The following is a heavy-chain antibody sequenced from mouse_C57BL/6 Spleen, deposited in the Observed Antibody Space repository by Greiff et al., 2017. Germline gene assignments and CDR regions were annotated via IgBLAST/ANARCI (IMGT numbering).Heavy chain of an antibody. Sequence: EVQVVESGTVLARPGASVKMSCKTSGYTFTSYWMHWVKQRPGQGLEWIGAIYPGNSDTSYNQKFKGKAKLTAVTSASTAYMELSSLTNEDSAVYYCTRIYEYDDGYYAMDYWGQGTSVTVSS. J-gene: IGHJ4*01. CDR2: IYPGNSDT. V-gene: IGHV1-5*01. CDR1: GYTFTSYW. CDR3: TRIYEYDDGYYAMDY. D-gene: IGHD2-4*01.